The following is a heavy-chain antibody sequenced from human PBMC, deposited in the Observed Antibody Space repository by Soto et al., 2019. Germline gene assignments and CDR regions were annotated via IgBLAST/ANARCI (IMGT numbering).Heavy chain of an antibody. CDR3: ARDRGYGSAYDY. CDR1: GGSISSYY. J-gene: IGHJ4*02. CDR2: IYYSGST. D-gene: IGHD3-10*01. V-gene: IGHV4-59*01. Sequence: PSETLSLTCTVSGGSISSYYWSWIRQPPGKGLEWIGYIYYSGSTNYNPSLKSRVTISVDTSKNQFSLKLSSVTAADTAVYYCARDRGYGSAYDYWGQGTLVTVSS.